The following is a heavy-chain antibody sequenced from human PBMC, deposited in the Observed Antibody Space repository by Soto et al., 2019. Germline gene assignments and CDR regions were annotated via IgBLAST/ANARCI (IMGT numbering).Heavy chain of an antibody. CDR1: GGSISSGDYY. J-gene: IGHJ4*02. CDR2: TYYSGST. V-gene: IGHV4-30-4*01. CDR3: ARSREGGYGSGGSCYGGGYYFDY. D-gene: IGHD2-15*01. Sequence: QVQLQESGPGLVKPSQTLSLTCTVSGGSISSGDYYWSWIRQPPGKGLEWIGYTYYSGSTYYNPSLQSRITISVDTSKNQFSLKLSSVTAADTAVYYCARSREGGYGSGGSCYGGGYYFDYWGQGTLVTVSS.